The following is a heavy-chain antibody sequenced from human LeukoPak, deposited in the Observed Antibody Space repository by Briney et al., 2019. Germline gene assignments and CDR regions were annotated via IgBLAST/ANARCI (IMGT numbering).Heavy chain of an antibody. V-gene: IGHV1-18*01. D-gene: IGHD3-16*01. CDR3: ARDSGGRGHFDF. Sequence: ASVKVSCKASGYTFTSYGISGVRQAPGQGLEWMGWIGPNNGNTNYAQNLQGRVTMTTDTSTGTAYMELRSLRSDDTAAYFCARDSGGRGHFDFWGPGTLVTVSS. CDR1: GYTFTSYG. CDR2: IGPNNGNT. J-gene: IGHJ4*02.